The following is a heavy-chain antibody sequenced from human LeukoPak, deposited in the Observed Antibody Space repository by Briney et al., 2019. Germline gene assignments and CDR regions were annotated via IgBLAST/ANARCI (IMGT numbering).Heavy chain of an antibody. CDR1: GFSVRNYG. J-gene: IGHJ2*01. D-gene: IGHD3-3*01. V-gene: IGHV3-23*01. CDR2: ISGGAVTT. Sequence: GRSLRLSWAAAGFSVRNYGRGGVGQAPERGLEAVSAISGGAVTTYYAHSVPSRFTISRDNSKNTLYLQMNSLRAEDTAISYGAKVDTKALWYFDLWGRGTLVTVSS. CDR3: AKVDTKALWYFDL.